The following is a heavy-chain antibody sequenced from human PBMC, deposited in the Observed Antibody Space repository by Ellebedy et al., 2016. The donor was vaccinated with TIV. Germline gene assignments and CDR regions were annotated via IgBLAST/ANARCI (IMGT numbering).Heavy chain of an antibody. CDR2: IYSGGST. V-gene: IGHV3-53*01. D-gene: IGHD3-3*01. CDR1: GFSFRTYA. CDR3: ATRDYDLWSGVSYYYYMDV. J-gene: IGHJ6*03. Sequence: GESLKISCAVSGFSFRTYAMHWVRQAPGKGLEWVSVIYSGGSTFYADSVKGRFTISRDNSKNTLYLQMNSLRAEDTAVYYCATRDYDLWSGVSYYYYMDVWGKGTTVTVSS.